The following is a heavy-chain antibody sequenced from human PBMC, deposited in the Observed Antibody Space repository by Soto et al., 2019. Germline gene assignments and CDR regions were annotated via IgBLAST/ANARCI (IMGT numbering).Heavy chain of an antibody. CDR3: ASYGVWWLTVKSYGMDV. CDR1: GGSISSSSYY. CDR2: IYYSGST. V-gene: IGHV4-39*01. D-gene: IGHD2-8*01. J-gene: IGHJ6*02. Sequence: TLSLTCTVSGGSISSSSYYWGWIRQPPGKGLEWIGSIYYSGSTYYNPSLKSRVTISVDTSKNQFSLKLSSVTAADTAVYYCASYGVWWLTVKSYGMDVWGQVTTVTVSS.